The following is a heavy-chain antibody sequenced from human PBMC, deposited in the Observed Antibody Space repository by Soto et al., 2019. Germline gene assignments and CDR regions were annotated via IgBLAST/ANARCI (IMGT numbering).Heavy chain of an antibody. D-gene: IGHD5-12*01. CDR1: GFTFSSYS. Sequence: PGGSLRLSCAASGFTFSSYSMNWVRQAPGKGLEWVSSISSSSSYIYYADSVKGRFTISRDNAKNSLYLQMNSLRAEDTAVYYCARPRGYSGYDYSPGMDVWGKGTTVTVSS. V-gene: IGHV3-21*01. J-gene: IGHJ6*04. CDR2: ISSSSSYI. CDR3: ARPRGYSGYDYSPGMDV.